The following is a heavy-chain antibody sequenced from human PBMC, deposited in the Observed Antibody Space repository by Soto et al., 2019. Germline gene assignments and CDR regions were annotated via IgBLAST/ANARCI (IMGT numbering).Heavy chain of an antibody. Sequence: SDTLALTCAASGDSISSTMYYGGWIRQPPGKGLEWIESIYYSRSTYYNPSLKSRVTISVDTSKNQFSLKLSSVTAADTAVYYCARHDNKPGFDIWGQGTMVTVSS. CDR3: ARHDNKPGFDI. J-gene: IGHJ3*02. CDR1: GDSISSTMYY. CDR2: IYYSRST. V-gene: IGHV4-39*01.